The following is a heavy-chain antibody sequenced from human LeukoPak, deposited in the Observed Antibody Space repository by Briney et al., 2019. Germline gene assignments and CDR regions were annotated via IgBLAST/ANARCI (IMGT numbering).Heavy chain of an antibody. J-gene: IGHJ1*01. Sequence: GGSLRLSCAASGFTFSSYAMSWVRQAPGKGLEWVSAISGSGGSTYYADSVKGRFTISRDNSKNTLYLQMNSLKAEDTAVYYCAKVRNYYDSSGYYYGFQHWGQGTLVTVSS. CDR1: GFTFSSYA. CDR3: AKVRNYYDSSGYYYGFQH. CDR2: ISGSGGST. D-gene: IGHD3-22*01. V-gene: IGHV3-23*01.